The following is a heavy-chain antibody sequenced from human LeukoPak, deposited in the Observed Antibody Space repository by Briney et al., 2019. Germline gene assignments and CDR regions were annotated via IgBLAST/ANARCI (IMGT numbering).Heavy chain of an antibody. CDR3: ASSSAFGIVGATRDWFDP. CDR2: ISAYNSDT. Sequence: GASVKVSCKASGYTFPNSGISWVRQAPGQGLEWMGWISAYNSDTKYTQKFLGRVIFTTDTSTSTAYMELSSLRSEDTAVYYCASSSAFGIVGATRDWFDPWGQGTLVTVSS. V-gene: IGHV1-18*01. D-gene: IGHD1-26*01. J-gene: IGHJ5*02. CDR1: GYTFPNSG.